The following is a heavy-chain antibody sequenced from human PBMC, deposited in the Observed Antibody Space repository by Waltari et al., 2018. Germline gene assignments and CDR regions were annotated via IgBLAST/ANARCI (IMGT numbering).Heavy chain of an antibody. CDR1: GFTFSNAW. CDR3: TTVDYYDSSGYAFDY. D-gene: IGHD3-22*01. CDR2: IKSKTDGGTT. V-gene: IGHV3-15*01. Sequence: EVQLVESGGGLVKPGGSLRLSCAASGFTFSNAWMSWVRQAPGKGLAWVGRIKSKTDGGTTDYAAPVKGRFTISRDDSKNTLYLQMNSLKTEDTAVYYCTTVDYYDSSGYAFDYWGQGTLVTVSS. J-gene: IGHJ4*02.